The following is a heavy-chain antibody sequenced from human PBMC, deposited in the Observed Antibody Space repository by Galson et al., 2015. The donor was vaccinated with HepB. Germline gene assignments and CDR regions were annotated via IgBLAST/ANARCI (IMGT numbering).Heavy chain of an antibody. CDR3: ARDESTTYYCGSSGYLY. J-gene: IGHJ4*02. CDR2: ISSSSSYI. D-gene: IGHD3-22*01. Sequence: SLRLSCAASGFTFSSYSMNWVRQAPGKGLEWVSSISSSSSYIYYADSVKGRFTISRDNAKNSLYLQLNSLRAEDTAVYYCARDESTTYYCGSSGYLYWGQGTLVTVSS. CDR1: GFTFSSYS. V-gene: IGHV3-21*01.